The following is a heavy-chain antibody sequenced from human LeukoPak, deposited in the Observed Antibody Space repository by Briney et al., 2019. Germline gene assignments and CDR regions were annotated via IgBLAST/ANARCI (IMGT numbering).Heavy chain of an antibody. Sequence: GRSLRLSCAASGFTFSSYAMHWVRQAPGKGLEWRAVISYDGSNKYYADSVKGRFTISRDNSKNTLYLQMNSLRAEDTAVYYCARGKFGELLNYFDYWGQGTLVTVSS. CDR1: GFTFSSYA. V-gene: IGHV3-30-3*01. D-gene: IGHD3-10*01. CDR3: ARGKFGELLNYFDY. CDR2: ISYDGSNK. J-gene: IGHJ4*02.